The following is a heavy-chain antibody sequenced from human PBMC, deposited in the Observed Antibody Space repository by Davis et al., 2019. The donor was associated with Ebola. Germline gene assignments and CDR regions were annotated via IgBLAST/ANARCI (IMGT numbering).Heavy chain of an antibody. V-gene: IGHV3-74*01. Sequence: PGGSLRLSCAASEFTFSTYWVHWVRQAPGKGLMWVSRMNTVGSSTNYADSVKGRFTISRDNAKNTLYLQMNSLTAEDTAVYYCARGSPRGGAARPGSDAFDIWGQGTVVTVSS. CDR1: EFTFSTYW. CDR2: MNTVGSST. CDR3: ARGSPRGGAARPGSDAFDI. J-gene: IGHJ3*02. D-gene: IGHD6-6*01.